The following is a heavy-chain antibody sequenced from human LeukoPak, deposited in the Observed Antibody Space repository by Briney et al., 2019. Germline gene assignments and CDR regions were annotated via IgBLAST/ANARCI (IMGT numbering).Heavy chain of an antibody. Sequence: ETLSLTCTVSGGSISSSSYYWGWIRQPPGKGLEWIGSIYYSGSTYYNPSLKSRVTISVDTSKNQFSLKLSSVTAADTAVYYCARPIWAQGHFDYWGQGTLVTVSS. V-gene: IGHV4-39*01. J-gene: IGHJ4*02. CDR2: IYYSGST. CDR1: GGSISSSSYY. CDR3: ARPIWAQGHFDY. D-gene: IGHD3-16*01.